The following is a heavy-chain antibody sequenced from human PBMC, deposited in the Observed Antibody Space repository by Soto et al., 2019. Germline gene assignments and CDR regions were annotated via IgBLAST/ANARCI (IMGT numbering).Heavy chain of an antibody. CDR1: GGSISSSSYY. CDR3: ASLHCSSTSCYRASSAYYGMYV. Sequence: QLQLQASGPGLVKPSETLSLTCTVSGGSISSSSYYWGWIRQPPGKGLEWIGSIYYSGSTYYNPSLKSRVTISVGTAMNQVSLKLSSVTAAVTAVYYCASLHCSSTSCYRASSAYYGMYVWGQGPTVTVSS. J-gene: IGHJ6*02. D-gene: IGHD2-2*01. CDR2: IYYSGST. V-gene: IGHV4-39*01.